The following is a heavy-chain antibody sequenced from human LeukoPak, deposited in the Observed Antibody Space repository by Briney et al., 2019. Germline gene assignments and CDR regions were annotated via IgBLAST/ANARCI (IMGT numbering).Heavy chain of an antibody. CDR2: ISWNSGSI. D-gene: IGHD3-22*01. CDR1: GFTFDDYA. Sequence: GGSLRLSCAASGFTFDDYAMHWVRQAPGKGLEWVSGISWNSGSIVYADSVRGRFTISRDNAKNSLYLQMNILRVEDTALYYCAKDNGRAPYTYDTSGYYDYWGQGTLVTVSS. J-gene: IGHJ4*02. V-gene: IGHV3-9*01. CDR3: AKDNGRAPYTYDTSGYYDY.